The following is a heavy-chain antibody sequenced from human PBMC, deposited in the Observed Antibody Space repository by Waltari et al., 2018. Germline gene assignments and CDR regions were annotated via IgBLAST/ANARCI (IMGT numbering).Heavy chain of an antibody. J-gene: IGHJ4*02. V-gene: IGHV3-72*01. Sequence: DVQVVESGGGLVQPGGSLTLSCADSEFTSANHYMNWVRQAPGKGLEWVGLIRNRARSFTTDYAASVEGRFAISRDDSKNSLYLQMNSLKTEDTAVYYCVRDKQGGYFDYWGQGTLVTVSS. CDR2: IRNRARSFTT. D-gene: IGHD3-16*01. CDR1: EFTSANHY. CDR3: VRDKQGGYFDY.